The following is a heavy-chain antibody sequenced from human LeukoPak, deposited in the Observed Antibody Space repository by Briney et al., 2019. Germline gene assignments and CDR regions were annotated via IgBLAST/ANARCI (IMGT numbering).Heavy chain of an antibody. V-gene: IGHV1-2*02. J-gene: IGHJ4*02. CDR2: INPNSGGT. D-gene: IGHD6-6*01. Sequence: GASVKVSCKASGYTFTGCYMHWVRQAPGQGLEWMGWINPNSGGTNYAQKFQGRVTMTRDTSISTAYMELSRLRSDDTAVYYCAREGSSSAGLYDYWGQGTLVTVSS. CDR3: AREGSSSAGLYDY. CDR1: GYTFTGCY.